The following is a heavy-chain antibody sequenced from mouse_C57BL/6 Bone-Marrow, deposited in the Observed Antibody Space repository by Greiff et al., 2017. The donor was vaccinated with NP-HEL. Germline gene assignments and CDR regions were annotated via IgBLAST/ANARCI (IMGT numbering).Heavy chain of an antibody. V-gene: IGHV10-1*01. CDR2: IRSKSNNCAT. Sequence: EVKLVESGGGLVQPKGSLKLSCAASGFSFNTYAMNWVRQAPGKGLEWIARIRSKSNNCATYYADSVKDRFTISRDDSESMLYLQMNNLKTEDTAMYYCVRRGYSKLYYYAMDYWGQGTSVTVSS. J-gene: IGHJ4*01. D-gene: IGHD2-5*01. CDR1: GFSFNTYA. CDR3: VRRGYSKLYYYAMDY.